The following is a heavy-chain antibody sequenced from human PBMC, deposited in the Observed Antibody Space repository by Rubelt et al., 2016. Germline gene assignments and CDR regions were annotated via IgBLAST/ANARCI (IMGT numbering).Heavy chain of an antibody. D-gene: IGHD6-6*01. CDR2: ISYDGSNK. CDR1: GFTFSSYG. Sequence: QVQLVESGGGVVQPGRSLRLSCAASGFTFSSYGIHWVRQAPGKGLEWVAVISYDGSNKYYADSVKGRFTIPRDNSKNTLYLQMKGQRAEDTAVYYCARGEPLVLPFDYWGQGTLVTVSS. J-gene: IGHJ4*02. V-gene: IGHV3-30*04. CDR3: ARGEPLVLPFDY.